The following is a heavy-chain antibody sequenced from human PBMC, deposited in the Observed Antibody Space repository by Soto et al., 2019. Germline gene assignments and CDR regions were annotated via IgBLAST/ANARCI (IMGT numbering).Heavy chain of an antibody. CDR1: VYTFTSYD. Sequence: ASVKLSFKASVYTFTSYDINWVRHATRQGLEWMGWMNPNSGNTGYAQKFQGRVTVTRNTSISTAYMELSSLKPEDTAVYYCEREVWSGWYGIPPDLSHGMDVCGQGTTVPVYS. CDR2: MNPNSGNT. D-gene: IGHD3-3*01. V-gene: IGHV1-8*01. CDR3: EREVWSGWYGIPPDLSHGMDV. J-gene: IGHJ6*02.